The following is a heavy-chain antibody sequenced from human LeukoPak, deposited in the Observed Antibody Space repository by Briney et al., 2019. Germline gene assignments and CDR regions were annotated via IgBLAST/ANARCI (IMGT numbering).Heavy chain of an antibody. CDR3: AKADIAVALRRGYYFDY. CDR2: ISWNSGSI. V-gene: IGHV3-9*01. CDR1: GFTFGDYA. D-gene: IGHD6-19*01. Sequence: PGRSLRLSCAASGFTFGDYAMHWVRQAPGKGLEWVSGISWNSGSIGYADSVKGRFTISRDNAKNSLYLQMNSLRAEDTALYYCAKADIAVALRRGYYFDYWGQGTLVTVSS. J-gene: IGHJ4*02.